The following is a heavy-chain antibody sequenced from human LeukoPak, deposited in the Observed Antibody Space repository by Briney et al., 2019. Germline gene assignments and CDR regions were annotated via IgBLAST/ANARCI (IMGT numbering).Heavy chain of an antibody. CDR3: AREGSRFGELFNSWLDP. CDR1: GYSFTSYW. Sequence: GGSLRISCKVSGYSFTSYWISWVRQMPGKGLEWMGRVDPRDSYTKYSPSFQGHVTISADKSISTAYLQWSSLKASDTAMYYCAREGSRFGELFNSWLDPWGQGTLVTVSS. D-gene: IGHD3-10*01. CDR2: VDPRDSYT. J-gene: IGHJ5*02. V-gene: IGHV5-10-1*01.